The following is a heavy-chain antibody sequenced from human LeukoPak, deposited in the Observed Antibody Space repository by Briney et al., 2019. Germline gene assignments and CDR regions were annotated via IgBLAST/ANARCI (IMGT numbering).Heavy chain of an antibody. Sequence: SGGSLRLSCAASGFTFSSYAMSWVRQAPGKGLEWVSAISGSGGSTYYADSVRGRFTISRDNSKNTLYLQMNSLRAEDTAVYYCAKGYYDSSGHLDYWGQGTLVTVSS. CDR2: ISGSGGST. J-gene: IGHJ4*02. D-gene: IGHD3-22*01. CDR1: GFTFSSYA. V-gene: IGHV3-23*01. CDR3: AKGYYDSSGHLDY.